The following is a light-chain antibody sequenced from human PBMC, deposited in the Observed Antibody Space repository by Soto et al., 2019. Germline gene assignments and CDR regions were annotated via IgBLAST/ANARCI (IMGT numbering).Light chain of an antibody. V-gene: IGKV1-5*01. CDR2: DAS. CDR3: QQYNSWWT. J-gene: IGKJ1*01. CDR1: QSISSW. Sequence: DIQMTQSPSTLSASVGDRVTITCRASQSISSWLAWYQQKPGKARKLLIYDASSFESGVPSRFSGSGSGTEFTLTISSLQPDDFATYYCQQYNSWWTFGQGTKVEIK.